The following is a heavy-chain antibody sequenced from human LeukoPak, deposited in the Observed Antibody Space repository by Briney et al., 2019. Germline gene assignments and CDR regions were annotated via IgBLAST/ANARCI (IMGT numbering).Heavy chain of an antibody. CDR1: VFIFSDHW. CDR3: VRERNNFWSGHHSIFDS. J-gene: IGHJ4*02. CDR2: INNDGSST. V-gene: IGHV3-74*01. Sequence: GGSLRLSCAASVFIFSDHWMHWVRQAPWKGLVWLSRINNDGSSTIYADSVKGRFTFSRDNAENTLFLEMSSLRVEDTAVYYCVRERNNFWSGHHSIFDSWGQGTLVTVSS. D-gene: IGHD3-3*01.